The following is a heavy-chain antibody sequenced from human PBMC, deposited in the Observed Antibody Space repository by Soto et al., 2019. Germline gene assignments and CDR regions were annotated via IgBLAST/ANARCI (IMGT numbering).Heavy chain of an antibody. J-gene: IGHJ4*02. CDR2: IIPMFGTI. V-gene: IGHV1-69*01. CDR1: GDSFSSYA. Sequence: QVQLVQSGPEMRKPGSSVRVSCKTSGDSFSSYAITWVRQAPGQGLEWVGGIIPMFGTINYAQKFQGRVTIRADESTTTVYMELSSLTSEDTAVYYCARDYYYGSERNDVDYWGQGTLVTVSS. CDR3: ARDYYYGSERNDVDY. D-gene: IGHD3-10*01.